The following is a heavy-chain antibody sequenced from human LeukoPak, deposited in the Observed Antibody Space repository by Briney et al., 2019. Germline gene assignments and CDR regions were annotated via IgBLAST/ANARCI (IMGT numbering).Heavy chain of an antibody. Sequence: PSETLSLTCTVSGGSISSYYWSWIRQPPGKGLEWIGYIYSSGSTNYNPSLKSRVTISIDTSKTQFSLKLSSVTAADTAVYYCARVDYYGSGSFDYWGQGTLVTVSS. CDR2: IYSSGST. J-gene: IGHJ4*02. V-gene: IGHV4-59*01. D-gene: IGHD3-10*01. CDR3: ARVDYYGSGSFDY. CDR1: GGSISSYY.